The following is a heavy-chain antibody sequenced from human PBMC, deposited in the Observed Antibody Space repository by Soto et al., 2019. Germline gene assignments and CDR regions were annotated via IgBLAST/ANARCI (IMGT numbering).Heavy chain of an antibody. Sequence: PGESLKISCKGSGYNFTSYWISWMRQAPGQGLEWMGGIIPIFGSPKYAQKFQGRVTITADESTNTAYMELSSLRSEDTAMYYCAREGIAARLEYWGHGTLVTVSS. J-gene: IGHJ4*01. CDR3: AREGIAARLEY. CDR2: IIPIFGSP. D-gene: IGHD6-6*01. CDR1: GYNFTSYW. V-gene: IGHV1-69*01.